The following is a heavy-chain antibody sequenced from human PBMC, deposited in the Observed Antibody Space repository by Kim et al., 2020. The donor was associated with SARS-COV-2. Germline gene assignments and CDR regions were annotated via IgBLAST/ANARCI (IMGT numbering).Heavy chain of an antibody. CDR2: GYSSETA. Sequence: SETLSLTCTVSNASFSDLFWSWIWQPPGKGLEWIGYGYSSETANYKPSLKGRVTISLDTSKSQFSLHLKSVTASDTAIYYCARDGYRGIDYWGQGTLVTVSS. CDR1: NASFSDLF. D-gene: IGHD5-12*01. CDR3: ARDGYRGIDY. J-gene: IGHJ4*02. V-gene: IGHV4-59*01.